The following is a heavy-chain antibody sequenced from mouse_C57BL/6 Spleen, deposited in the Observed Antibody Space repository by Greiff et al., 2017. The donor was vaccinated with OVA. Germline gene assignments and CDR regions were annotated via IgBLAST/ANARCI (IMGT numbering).Heavy chain of an antibody. D-gene: IGHD1-1*01. CDR1: GYTFTDYE. J-gene: IGHJ4*01. Sequence: QVQLQQSGAELVRPGASVTLSCKASGYTFTDYEMHWVKQTPVHGLEWIGAIDPETGGTAYNQKFKGKAILTADKSSSTAYMELRSLTSADSAVYDCTRSDCCGSSPLAMDYWGQGTSVTVSS. V-gene: IGHV1-15*01. CDR3: TRSDCCGSSPLAMDY. CDR2: IDPETGGT.